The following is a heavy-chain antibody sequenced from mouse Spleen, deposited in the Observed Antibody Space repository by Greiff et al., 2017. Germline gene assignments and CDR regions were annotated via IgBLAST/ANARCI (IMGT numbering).Heavy chain of an antibody. V-gene: IGHV1-54*01. CDR1: GYAFTNYL. J-gene: IGHJ3*01. CDR3: ARSMEGDAY. Sequence: QVQLQQSGAELVRPGTSVKVSCKASGYAFTNYLIEWVKQRPGQGLEWIGVINPGSGGTNYNEKFKGKATLTADKSSSTAYMQLSSLTSEDSAVYFCARSMEGDAYWGQGTLVTVSA. D-gene: IGHD2-3*01. CDR2: INPGSGGT.